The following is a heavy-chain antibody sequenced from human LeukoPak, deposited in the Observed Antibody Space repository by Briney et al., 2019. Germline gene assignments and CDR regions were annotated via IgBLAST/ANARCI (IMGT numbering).Heavy chain of an antibody. V-gene: IGHV4-59*11. CDR1: GGSISSHY. D-gene: IGHD5-24*01. J-gene: IGHJ5*02. CDR2: IFYSGST. Sequence: SETLSLTCTVSGGSISSHYWSWIRQPPGKGLEWIGYIFYSGSTKHNPSFKSRVTISVDTSKKQFSLKLSSVTAADTAVYYCARDGDGYSYWFDPWGQGILVTVSS. CDR3: ARDGDGYSYWFDP.